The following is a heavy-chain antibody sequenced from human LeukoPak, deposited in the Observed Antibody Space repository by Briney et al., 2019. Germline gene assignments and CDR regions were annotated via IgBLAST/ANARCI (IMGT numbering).Heavy chain of an antibody. D-gene: IGHD3-10*01. Sequence: PSETLSLTCNVSGGSLSSSNYHWSWIRQPPGKGLEWIGYFSSSGSTNYKASLKSRVSISADTSKNQFSLKLRSVTAADTAVYYCARDGSLGFGELFGAFDIWGQGTMVTVSS. CDR2: FSSSGST. CDR3: ARDGSLGFGELFGAFDI. J-gene: IGHJ3*02. CDR1: GGSLSSSNYH. V-gene: IGHV4-61*01.